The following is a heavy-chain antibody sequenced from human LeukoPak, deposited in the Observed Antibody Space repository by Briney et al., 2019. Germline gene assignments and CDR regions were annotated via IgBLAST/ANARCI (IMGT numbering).Heavy chain of an antibody. CDR1: GFTFDDYA. CDR3: AKVYLKYSGGWYDY. Sequence: GGSLRLSCAASGFTFDDYAMHWVRQAPGKGLEWVPLISGDGGSTYYADSVKGRFTISRDNSKNSLYLQMNSLRTEDTALYYCAKVYLKYSGGWYDYWGQGTLVTVSS. D-gene: IGHD6-19*01. J-gene: IGHJ4*02. CDR2: ISGDGGST. V-gene: IGHV3-43*02.